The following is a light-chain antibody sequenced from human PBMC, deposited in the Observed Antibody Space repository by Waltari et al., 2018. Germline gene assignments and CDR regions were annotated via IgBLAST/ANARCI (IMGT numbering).Light chain of an antibody. J-gene: IGLJ3*02. CDR2: DVS. CDR1: SSDIGGYNY. V-gene: IGLV2-14*03. Sequence: QSALTQPASVSGSPGQSIPIPCTGTSSDIGGYNYVSWYQDHPGRAPKLMIFDVSDRPSGVSNRFSGSKSGNTASLTISGLQADDEADYYCSSYTSSGTPWVFGGGTKLTVL. CDR3: SSYTSSGTPWV.